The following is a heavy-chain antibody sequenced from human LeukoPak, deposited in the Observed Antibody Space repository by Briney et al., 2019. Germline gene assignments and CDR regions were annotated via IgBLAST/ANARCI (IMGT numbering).Heavy chain of an antibody. CDR1: GFTFSGYA. V-gene: IGHV3-23*01. J-gene: IGHJ5*01. D-gene: IGHD2-15*01. CDR3: AKGRGYCSGGSCYSGFDS. Sequence: GGSLRLSCAASGFTFSGYAMSWVRQAPGKGLEWVSTITGSGGTTYYADSVKGRFTISRDNSKNTLYLQMSSLRAEDTAVYYCAKGRGYCSGGSCYSGFDSWGQGTLVTVSS. CDR2: ITGSGGTT.